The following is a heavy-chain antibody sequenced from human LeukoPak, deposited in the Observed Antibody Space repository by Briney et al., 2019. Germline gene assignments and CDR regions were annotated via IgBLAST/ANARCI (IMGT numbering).Heavy chain of an antibody. J-gene: IGHJ5*02. Sequence: GGSLRLSCAASGFTFSSYSMDWVRQAPGKGLEWVSSISSSSSYIYYADSVKGRFTISRDNAKNTLNLQMNSLRAEDTAVYYCARDLGQYYDTSDNWFDPWGQGTLVTVSS. CDR2: ISSSSSYI. CDR3: ARDLGQYYDTSDNWFDP. V-gene: IGHV3-21*01. CDR1: GFTFSSYS. D-gene: IGHD3-22*01.